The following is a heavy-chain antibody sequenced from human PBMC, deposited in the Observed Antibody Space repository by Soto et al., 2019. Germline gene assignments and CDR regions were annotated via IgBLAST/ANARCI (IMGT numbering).Heavy chain of an antibody. CDR2: GGT. V-gene: IGHV1-2*02. J-gene: IGHJ5*02. D-gene: IGHD2-8*01. Sequence: GGTNYAQKFQGRVTMTRDTSISTAYMELSRLRSDDTAVYYCARDAKLLGYCTNGVCSWFDPWGQGTLVTVSS. CDR3: ARDAKLLGYCTNGVCSWFDP.